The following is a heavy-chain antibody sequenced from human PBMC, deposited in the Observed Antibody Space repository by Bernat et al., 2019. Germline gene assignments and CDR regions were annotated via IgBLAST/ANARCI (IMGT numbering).Heavy chain of an antibody. CDR2: INHSGST. CDR1: GGSFSGYY. J-gene: IGHJ4*02. CDR3: ARGPYSSSWYQGYYFDH. D-gene: IGHD6-13*01. V-gene: IGHV4-34*01. Sequence: QVQLQQWGAGLLKPSETLSLTCAVYGGSFSGYYWSWIRQPPGKGLEWIGEINHSGSTNYNPSLKSRVTISVDTSKNQFSLKLSSVTAADTAVYYCARGPYSSSWYQGYYFDHWGQGTLVTVSS.